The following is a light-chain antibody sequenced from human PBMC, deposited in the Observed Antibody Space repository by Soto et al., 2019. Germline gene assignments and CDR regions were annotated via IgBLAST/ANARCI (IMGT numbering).Light chain of an antibody. Sequence: DIVMTQSPDSLALSLGERATINCKSSRSVLSSSNNKNFLAWYQQKPRQPPRLLIYWASTRESGVPNRFSGSVSGTDFTLTICSLQAEDVAVYYCQQDYSSPFTFGPGTKVVI. J-gene: IGKJ3*01. CDR1: RSVLSSSNNKNF. CDR3: QQDYSSPFT. V-gene: IGKV4-1*01. CDR2: WAS.